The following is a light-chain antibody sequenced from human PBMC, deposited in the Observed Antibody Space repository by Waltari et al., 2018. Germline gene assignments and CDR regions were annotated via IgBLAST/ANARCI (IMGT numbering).Light chain of an antibody. CDR1: QTISSA. Sequence: DIELPQSPSSLSASIGDTASMTCRASQTISSALNWYQQKPGKAPKLLVYHASTLQNGVPSRFSGRGSGTNFALIINDLQPEDFGTYYCQQSYDTLWSFGPGTTVDIK. V-gene: IGKV1-39*01. J-gene: IGKJ1*01. CDR2: HAS. CDR3: QQSYDTLWS.